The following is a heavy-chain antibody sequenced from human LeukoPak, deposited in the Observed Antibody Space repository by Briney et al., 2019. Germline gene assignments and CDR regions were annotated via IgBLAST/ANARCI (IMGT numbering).Heavy chain of an antibody. Sequence: PSETLSLTCAVSGYSISSGYYWGWIRQPPGKGLEWIGSIYYSGSTYYNPSLKSRVTISVDTSKNQFSLKLSSVTAADTAVYYCASVNYDSSGYSGPYYYYYMDVWGKGTTVTVSS. CDR2: IYYSGST. CDR3: ASVNYDSSGYSGPYYYYYMDV. J-gene: IGHJ6*03. V-gene: IGHV4-38-2*01. CDR1: GYSISSGYY. D-gene: IGHD3-22*01.